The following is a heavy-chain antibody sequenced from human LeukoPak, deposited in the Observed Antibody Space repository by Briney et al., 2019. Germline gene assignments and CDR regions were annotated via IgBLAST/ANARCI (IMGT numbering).Heavy chain of an antibody. Sequence: ASVKVSCKASGYTFTGYYMHWVRQAPGQGLEWMGWINPNSGGTNYAQKFQGRVTMTRDTSISTAYMELSRLRSDDTAVYYCARYPWYCGGDCYSIDYGMDVWGQGTTVTVPS. D-gene: IGHD2-21*02. CDR3: ARYPWYCGGDCYSIDYGMDV. CDR1: GYTFTGYY. J-gene: IGHJ6*02. CDR2: INPNSGGT. V-gene: IGHV1-2*02.